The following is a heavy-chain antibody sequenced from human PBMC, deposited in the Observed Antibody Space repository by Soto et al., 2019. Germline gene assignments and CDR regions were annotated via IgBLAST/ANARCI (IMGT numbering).Heavy chain of an antibody. V-gene: IGHV3-23*01. J-gene: IGHJ6*03. CDR1: GFTFSSYA. CDR3: AKAYTPCGYEYYYYYYMDV. CDR2: ISGSGGST. Sequence: EVQLLESGGGLVQPGGSLRLSCAASGFTFSSYAMSWVRQAPGKGLEWVSAISGSGGSTYYADSVKGRFTTSRDNSKNTLYLQMNSLRAEDTAVYYCAKAYTPCGYEYYYYYYMDVWGKGTTVTVSS. D-gene: IGHD5-12*01.